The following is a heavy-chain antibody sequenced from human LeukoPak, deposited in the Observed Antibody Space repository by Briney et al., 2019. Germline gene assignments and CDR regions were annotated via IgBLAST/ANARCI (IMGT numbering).Heavy chain of an antibody. V-gene: IGHV3-13*01. D-gene: IGHD5/OR15-5a*01. CDR1: GFTFRDYD. CDR3: VRGGIRVSGIDAFDI. CDR2: IGIGDDT. J-gene: IGHJ3*02. Sequence: GGSLRLSCAASGFTFRDYDMHWVRQTPGRGLEWVSAIGIGDDTHYPDSVKGRFTISRENAKNSLYLQMSSLRDGDTAMYYCVRGGIRVSGIDAFDIWGHGTMVTVSS.